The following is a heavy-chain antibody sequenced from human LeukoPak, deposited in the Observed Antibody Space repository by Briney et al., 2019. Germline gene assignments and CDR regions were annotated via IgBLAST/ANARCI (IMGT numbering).Heavy chain of an antibody. CDR2: ISGSGGST. CDR3: AKDPAGTMGNWFDP. J-gene: IGHJ5*02. Sequence: GGSLRLSCAASGFTFSSYEMNWVRQAQGKGLEWVSAISGSGGSTYYADSVKGRFTISRDNSKNTLYLQMNSLRAEDTAVYYCAKDPAGTMGNWFDPWGQGTLVTVSS. V-gene: IGHV3-23*01. CDR1: GFTFSSYE. D-gene: IGHD4/OR15-4a*01.